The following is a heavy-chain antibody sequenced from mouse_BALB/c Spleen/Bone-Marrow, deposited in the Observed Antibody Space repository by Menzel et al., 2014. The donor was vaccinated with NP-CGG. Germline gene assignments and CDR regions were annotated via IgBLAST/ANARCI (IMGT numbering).Heavy chain of an antibody. Sequence: VQLQQSGAELVKPGASVKLSYTASGFNIKDTYMHWVKQRPEQGLEWIGRVDPANGNTKYDPKFQGKATITADTSSSTAYLQLSSLTSEDTAVYYCARYRLGTYFDYWGQGTTLTVSS. CDR3: ARYRLGTYFDY. CDR1: GFNIKDTY. J-gene: IGHJ2*01. V-gene: IGHV14-3*02. D-gene: IGHD2-14*01. CDR2: VDPANGNT.